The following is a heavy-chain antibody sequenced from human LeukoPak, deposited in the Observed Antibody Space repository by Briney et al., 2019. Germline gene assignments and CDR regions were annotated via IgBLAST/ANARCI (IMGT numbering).Heavy chain of an antibody. D-gene: IGHD5-18*01. J-gene: IGHJ4*02. Sequence: ASVKVSCTASGYTFTSYGISWVRQAPGQGLEWMGWISAYNGNTNYAQTLQGRVTMTRNTSISTAYMELSSLRSEDTAVYYCARGLGRTLMVTRGGVHFDYWGQGTLVTVSS. CDR3: ARGLGRTLMVTRGGVHFDY. V-gene: IGHV1-18*01. CDR1: GYTFTSYG. CDR2: ISAYNGNT.